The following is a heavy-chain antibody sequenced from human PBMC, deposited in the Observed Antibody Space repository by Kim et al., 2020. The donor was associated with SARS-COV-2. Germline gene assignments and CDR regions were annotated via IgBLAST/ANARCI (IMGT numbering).Heavy chain of an antibody. V-gene: IGHV6-1*01. D-gene: IGHD6-13*01. J-gene: IGHJ4*02. Sequence: VSVKSRITHTPDTSKTQFSLQLNSVTPEDTAVYYCARGTNMYSSSWDFDYWGQGTLVTVSS. CDR3: ARGTNMYSSSWDFDY.